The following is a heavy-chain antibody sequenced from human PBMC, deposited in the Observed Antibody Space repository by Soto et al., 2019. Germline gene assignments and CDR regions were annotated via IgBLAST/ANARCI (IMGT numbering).Heavy chain of an antibody. J-gene: IGHJ5*02. CDR1: GGSISSGDYY. CDR3: ARDGIAYCSGGSCPPWNWFDP. Sequence: QVQLQESGPGLVKPSQTLSLTCTVSGGSISSGDYYWSWIRQPPGKGLEWIGYIYYSGSTYYNPSLKSRVTISVDTSKNQFSLKLSSVTAADTAVYYCARDGIAYCSGGSCPPWNWFDPWGQGTLVTVSS. V-gene: IGHV4-30-4*01. D-gene: IGHD2-15*01. CDR2: IYYSGST.